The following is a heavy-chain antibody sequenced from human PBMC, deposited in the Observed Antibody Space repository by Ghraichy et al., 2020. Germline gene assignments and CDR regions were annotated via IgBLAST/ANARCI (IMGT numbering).Heavy chain of an antibody. CDR2: IYTSGST. CDR3: ARDPESLVLKAYNWFDP. D-gene: IGHD6-13*01. V-gene: IGHV4-4*07. J-gene: IGHJ5*02. CDR1: GGSISSYY. Sequence: SETLSLTCTVSGGSISSYYWSWIRQPAGKGLEWIGRIYTSGSTNYNPSLKSRVTMSVDTSKNQFSLKLSSVTAADTAVYYCARDPESLVLKAYNWFDPWGQGTLVTVSS.